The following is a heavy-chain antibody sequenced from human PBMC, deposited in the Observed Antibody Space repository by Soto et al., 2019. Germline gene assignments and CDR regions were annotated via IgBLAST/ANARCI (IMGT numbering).Heavy chain of an antibody. CDR2: SYYSGST. V-gene: IGHV4-59*01. Sequence: QVQLQESGPGLVKPSETLSLTCTVSGGSISSYYWSWIRLPPGKGLEWIGYSYYSGSTHYNPPLKSRRSLTVDTSKNQCSLKLSSVTAADTTVDYCARGRWLQHHPANWFDPWGQGTLVAVSS. J-gene: IGHJ5*02. D-gene: IGHD5-12*01. CDR3: ARGRWLQHHPANWFDP. CDR1: GGSISSYY.